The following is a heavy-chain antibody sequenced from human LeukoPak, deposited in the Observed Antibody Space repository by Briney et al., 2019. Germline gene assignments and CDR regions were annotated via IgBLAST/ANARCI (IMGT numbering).Heavy chain of an antibody. Sequence: ASVKVSCKASGYTFTSYYMHWVRQAPGQGLEWMGIINPSGGSTSYAQKFQGRVTMTRDMSTSTVYMELSSLRSEDTAVYYCARGYYDSSGYLYYYYYYMDVWGKGTTVTVSS. CDR2: INPSGGST. J-gene: IGHJ6*03. D-gene: IGHD3-22*01. CDR1: GYTFTSYY. V-gene: IGHV1-46*01. CDR3: ARGYYDSSGYLYYYYYYMDV.